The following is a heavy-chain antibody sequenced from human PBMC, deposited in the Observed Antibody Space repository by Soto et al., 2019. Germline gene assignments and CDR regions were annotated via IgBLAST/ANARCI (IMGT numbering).Heavy chain of an antibody. J-gene: IGHJ6*02. Sequence: QVQLVQSGAEVKKPGSSVKVSCKASGGTFSSYAISWVRQAPGQGLEWMGGIIPIFGTANYAQKFQGSVTVTADEPTSTAYMELSSLRSEDKAVYYCARDDVDTAMPYGMAVGGQGPTVTVSS. D-gene: IGHD5-18*01. CDR1: GGTFSSYA. CDR3: ARDDVDTAMPYGMAV. CDR2: IIPIFGTA. V-gene: IGHV1-69*12.